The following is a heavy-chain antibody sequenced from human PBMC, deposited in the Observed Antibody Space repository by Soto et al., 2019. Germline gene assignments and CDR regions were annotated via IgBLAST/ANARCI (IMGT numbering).Heavy chain of an antibody. CDR2: IHYSGSV. V-gene: IGHV4-30-4*01. J-gene: IGHJ6*02. Sequence: QVQLQESDPGLVRPSQTLSLTCTVSGGSISVEHYHWTWIRQPPGKGLEWIGYIHYSGSVYYNPSIQSRLFMSVDTSNNLFSLKLASVTAADTAVYFCVREDDGGDRDYYGLDVWGQGTTVTVS. D-gene: IGHD2-21*02. CDR1: GGSISVEHYH. CDR3: VREDDGGDRDYYGLDV.